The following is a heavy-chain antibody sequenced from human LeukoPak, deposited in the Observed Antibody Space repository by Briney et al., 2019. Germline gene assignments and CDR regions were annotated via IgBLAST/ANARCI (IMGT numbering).Heavy chain of an antibody. J-gene: IGHJ4*02. V-gene: IGHV4-39*07. Sequence: SETLSLTCTVSGGSISSSSYYWGWIRQPPGKGLEWIGSIYYSGSTYYNPSLKSRVTISVDTSKNQFSLKLSSVTAADTAVYYCARGGQFIVGAKNGPYFDYWGQGTLVTVSS. D-gene: IGHD1-26*01. CDR3: ARGGQFIVGAKNGPYFDY. CDR1: GGSISSSSYY. CDR2: IYYSGST.